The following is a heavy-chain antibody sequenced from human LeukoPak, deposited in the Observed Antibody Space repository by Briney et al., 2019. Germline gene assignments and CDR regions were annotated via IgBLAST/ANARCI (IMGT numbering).Heavy chain of an antibody. Sequence: SETLSLTCTVSGGSISSSTYGWGWIRQPPGKGLEWIGTIYYTGSAYYNPSLKSRVTISLDKARNQFSLRLSSVTAADTAVYYCARQVPYSSSSLPSDYFDYWGQGTLVTVSS. CDR3: ARQVPYSSSSLPSDYFDY. J-gene: IGHJ4*02. D-gene: IGHD6-6*01. CDR1: GGSISSSTYG. CDR2: IYYTGSA. V-gene: IGHV4-39*07.